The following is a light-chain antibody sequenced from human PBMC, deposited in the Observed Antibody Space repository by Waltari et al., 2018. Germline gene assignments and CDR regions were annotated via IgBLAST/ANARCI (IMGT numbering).Light chain of an antibody. CDR1: SSDVGDFKY. CDR2: GVS. J-gene: IGLJ3*02. CDR3: CSYAATYTLR. V-gene: IGLV2-11*01. Sequence: QSALTQPRSVSGSPGQSVTISCPGTSSDVGDFKYVSWYQQPPGRSPKLMIYGVSKRPSGVPDRFSGSKAGNTAALTSAGLQAEDEADYYCCSYAATYTLRFGGGTKLTVL.